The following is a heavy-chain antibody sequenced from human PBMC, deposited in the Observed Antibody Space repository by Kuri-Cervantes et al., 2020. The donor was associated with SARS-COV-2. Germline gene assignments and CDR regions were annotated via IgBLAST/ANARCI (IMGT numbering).Heavy chain of an antibody. D-gene: IGHD6-19*01. CDR2: ISANSGNT. CDR3: ARDRGSSGWSWVYYYYGMDV. CDR1: GYTFTSYG. V-gene: IGHV1-18*01. J-gene: IGHJ6*02. Sequence: ASVKVSCKASGYTFTSYGISWVRQAPGQGLEWMGWISANSGNTNYAQKLQGRVTMTTQTTTSTAYMELSSLRSDDTAVYYYARDRGSSGWSWVYYYYGMDVWGQGTTVTVSS.